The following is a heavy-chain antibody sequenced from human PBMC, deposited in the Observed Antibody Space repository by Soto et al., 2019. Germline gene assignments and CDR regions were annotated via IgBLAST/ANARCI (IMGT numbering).Heavy chain of an antibody. CDR2: INHSGST. Sequence: SETLSLTCAVYGGSFSGYYWSWIRQPPGKGLEWIGEINHSGSTNYNPSLKIRVTISVDTSKNQFSLKLSSVTAADTAVYYCARGRSYCSSTSCPKGNFDYWGQGTLVTVSS. V-gene: IGHV4-34*01. CDR3: ARGRSYCSSTSCPKGNFDY. CDR1: GGSFSGYY. J-gene: IGHJ4*02. D-gene: IGHD2-2*01.